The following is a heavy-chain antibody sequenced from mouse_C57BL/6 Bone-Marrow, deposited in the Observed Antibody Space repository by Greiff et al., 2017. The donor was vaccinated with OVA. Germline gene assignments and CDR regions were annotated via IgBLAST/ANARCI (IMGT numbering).Heavy chain of an antibody. J-gene: IGHJ2*01. CDR1: GYTFTDYY. Sequence: VQLQQSGPELVKPGASVKISCKASGYTFTDYYMNWVKQSHGKSLEWIGDINPNNGGTSYNQKFKGKATLTVDKSSSTAYMELRSLTSEDSAVYYCARGLDYGSSYPYYFDYWGQGTTLTVSS. V-gene: IGHV1-26*01. CDR3: ARGLDYGSSYPYYFDY. CDR2: INPNNGGT. D-gene: IGHD1-1*01.